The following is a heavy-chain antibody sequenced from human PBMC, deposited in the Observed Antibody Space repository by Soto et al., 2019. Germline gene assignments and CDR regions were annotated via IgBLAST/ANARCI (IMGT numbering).Heavy chain of an antibody. J-gene: IGHJ6*02. Sequence: SETLSLTCAVSGDSISRGYHLAWIRQPPGKGLEWIGSIYHSGSTYYNPSLKSRVTISVDTSKNQFSLKLSSVTAADTAVYYCARDDYGDYRYYYYGMDVWGQGTTVTVSS. D-gene: IGHD4-17*01. V-gene: IGHV4-38-2*02. CDR1: GDSISRGYH. CDR3: ARDDYGDYRYYYYGMDV. CDR2: IYHSGST.